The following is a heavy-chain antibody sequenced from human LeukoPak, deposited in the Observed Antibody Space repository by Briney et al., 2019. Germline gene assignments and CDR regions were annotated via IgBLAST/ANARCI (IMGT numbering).Heavy chain of an antibody. Sequence: SETLSLTCTVSGGSISSYYWSWIRQPPGRGLEWIGYIYYSGSTNYNPSPKSRVTISVDTSKNQFSLKLSSVTAADTAVYYCARVRRYGSGSYPVDYWGRGTLVTVSS. CDR3: ARVRRYGSGSYPVDY. CDR2: IYYSGST. J-gene: IGHJ4*02. D-gene: IGHD3-10*01. V-gene: IGHV4-59*01. CDR1: GGSISSYY.